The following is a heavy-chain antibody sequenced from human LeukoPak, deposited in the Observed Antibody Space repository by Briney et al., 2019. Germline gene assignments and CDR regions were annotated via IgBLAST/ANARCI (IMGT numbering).Heavy chain of an antibody. CDR2: FTTTSPYT. D-gene: IGHD2-21*02. V-gene: IGHV3-21*01. CDR3: ARSGDPHY. Sequence: GGSLRLSCVASGFIVSSNYMNWVRQAPGKGLEWVSSFTTTSPYTYYADSVRGRFTISRDNAKNSLFLQMNSLRGEDTAVYYCARSGDPHYWGQGTLVTVSS. CDR1: GFIVSSNY. J-gene: IGHJ4*02.